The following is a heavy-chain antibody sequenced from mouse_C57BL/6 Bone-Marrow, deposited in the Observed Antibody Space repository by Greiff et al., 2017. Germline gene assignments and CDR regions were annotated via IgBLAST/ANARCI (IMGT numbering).Heavy chain of an antibody. V-gene: IGHV1-7*01. CDR2: INPSSGYT. D-gene: IGHD1-1*01. J-gene: IGHJ1*03. Sequence: VQLQQSGAELAKPGASVKLSCKASGYTFTSYWMHWVKPRPGPGLEWIGYINPSSGYTTYNQKFKYKATLTADKSSSTAYMQLSSLTYEDSAVYYCAIYGSSSYWYFDVWGTGTTVTVSS. CDR3: AIYGSSSYWYFDV. CDR1: GYTFTSYW.